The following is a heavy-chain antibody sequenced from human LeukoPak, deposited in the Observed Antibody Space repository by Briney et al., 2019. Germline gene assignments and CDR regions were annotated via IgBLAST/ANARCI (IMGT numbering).Heavy chain of an antibody. Sequence: GGSLRLSCAASGFTFDDYAMHWVRQAPGKGLEWVSGISWNSGSIGYADSVKGRFTISRDNAKNSLYLQMNSLRAEDTALYYCAKDISQVDYYYYYGMDVWGQGTTVTVSS. V-gene: IGHV3-9*01. CDR3: AKDISQVDYYYYYGMDV. CDR2: ISWNSGSI. CDR1: GFTFDDYA. J-gene: IGHJ6*02.